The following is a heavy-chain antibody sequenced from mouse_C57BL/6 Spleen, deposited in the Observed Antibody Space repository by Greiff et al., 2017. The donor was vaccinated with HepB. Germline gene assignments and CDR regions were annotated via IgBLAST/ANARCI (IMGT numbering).Heavy chain of an antibody. CDR3: ARYRVYYAMDY. J-gene: IGHJ4*01. V-gene: IGHV7-3*01. CDR1: GFTFTDYY. CDR2: IRNKANGYTT. Sequence: DVHLVESGGGLVQPGGSLSLSCAASGFTFTDYYMSWVRQPPGKALEWVGFIRNKANGYTTEYSASVKGRFTISRDNSQSILYLQMNALRAEDSATYYCARYRVYYAMDYWGQGTSVTVSS.